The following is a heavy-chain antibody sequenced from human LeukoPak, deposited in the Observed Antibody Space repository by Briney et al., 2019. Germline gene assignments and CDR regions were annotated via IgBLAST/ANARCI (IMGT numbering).Heavy chain of an antibody. V-gene: IGHV3-48*03. CDR1: GFTFSSYE. CDR2: ISSSGSAI. D-gene: IGHD2-21*02. CDR3: ARDSYTAADY. Sequence: PGGSLRLSCAASGFTFSSYEMNWVRQAPGKGLEWVSYISSSGSAIYYADSVKGRFTISRDNAKNSLYLQMNSLRAEDTAVYYCARDSYTAADYWGQGTLVTVSS. J-gene: IGHJ4*02.